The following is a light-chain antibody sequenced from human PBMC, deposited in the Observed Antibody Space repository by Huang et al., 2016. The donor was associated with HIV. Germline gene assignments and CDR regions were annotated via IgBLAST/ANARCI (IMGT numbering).Light chain of an antibody. CDR1: QGISNY. CDR2: AAS. Sequence: DIQMTQSPSVMSASLGDRVTITCRASQGISNYLAWFQQKTGKGPKRLIYAASNLQSGVPSRFSGSGSETEFTLTITSLQPEDFATYYCLQHNTFPWTFGQGTKVEIK. CDR3: LQHNTFPWT. V-gene: IGKV1-17*03. J-gene: IGKJ1*01.